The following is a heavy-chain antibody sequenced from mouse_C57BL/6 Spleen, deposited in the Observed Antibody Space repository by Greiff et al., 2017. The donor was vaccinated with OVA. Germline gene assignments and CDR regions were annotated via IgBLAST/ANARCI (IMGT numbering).Heavy chain of an antibody. CDR2: IWSGGST. CDR3: TRDDGSSSYYAMDY. Sequence: VQLQQSGPGLVQPSQSLSITCTVSGFSFTSYGVHWVRQSPGKGLEWLGVIWSGGSTAYYAAFISSLSIRKDNSKSQVFFKMNSLQADDTAIDYCTRDDGSSSYYAMDYWGQGTSVTVSS. J-gene: IGHJ4*01. CDR1: GFSFTSYG. D-gene: IGHD1-1*01. V-gene: IGHV2-2*01.